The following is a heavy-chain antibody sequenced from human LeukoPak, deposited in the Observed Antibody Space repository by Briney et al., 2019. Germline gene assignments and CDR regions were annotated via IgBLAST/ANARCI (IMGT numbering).Heavy chain of an antibody. CDR2: ISSSGSTI. J-gene: IGHJ6*03. CDR3: ARGAAYDFWSGLPPGYYYYMDV. V-gene: IGHV3-11*04. CDR1: GFTFSDYY. Sequence: GGSLRLSCAASGFTFSDYYMSWIRQAPGKGLEWVSYISSSGSTIYYADSVKGRFTISRDNAKNSLYLQMNSLRAEDTAVYYCARGAAYDFWSGLPPGYYYYMDVWGKGTTVTVSS. D-gene: IGHD3-3*01.